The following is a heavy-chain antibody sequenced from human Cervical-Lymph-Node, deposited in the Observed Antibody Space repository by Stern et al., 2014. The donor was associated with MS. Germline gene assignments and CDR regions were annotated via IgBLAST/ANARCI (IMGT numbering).Heavy chain of an antibody. J-gene: IGHJ4*02. D-gene: IGHD1-26*01. CDR1: GGSITSSSYY. Sequence: VHLVESGPGLVKPSETLSLTCTVSGGSITSSSYYWGWIRHPPGRGLEYIGTVYYTGSTFYDPSLKSRVTISVDPSKNQVALKLPSVTAADTAVYYCVRPDIMGTIWNWGQGTLVTVSS. V-gene: IGHV4-39*01. CDR3: VRPDIMGTIWN. CDR2: VYYTGST.